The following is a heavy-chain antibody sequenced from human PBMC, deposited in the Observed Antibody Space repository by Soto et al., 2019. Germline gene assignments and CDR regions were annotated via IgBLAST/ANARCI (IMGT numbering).Heavy chain of an antibody. CDR1: GGSISSYY. CDR3: ARGGSPEKDYGDYPITFDY. CDR2: IYYSGST. D-gene: IGHD4-17*01. Sequence: PSETLSLTCTVSGGSISSYYWSWIRQPPGKGLEWIGYIYYSGSTNYNPSLKSRVTISVDTSKNQFSLKLSSVTAADTAVYYCARGGSPEKDYGDYPITFDYWGQGTLVTVSS. J-gene: IGHJ4*02. V-gene: IGHV4-59*01.